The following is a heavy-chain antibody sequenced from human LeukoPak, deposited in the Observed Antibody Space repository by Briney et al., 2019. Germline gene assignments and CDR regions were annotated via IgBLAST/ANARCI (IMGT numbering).Heavy chain of an antibody. J-gene: IGHJ6*04. V-gene: IGHV3-21*01. D-gene: IGHD3-16*01. Sequence: GGSLRLSCAASGFNLNIYSMNWVRQAPGKGLEWVSSISSRSTYIYYADSVKGRFTISRDNAKNSLFLQMNSLRAEDTAVYFCAKSTRAVMAMMDVWGKGTTVTISS. CDR1: GFNLNIYS. CDR2: ISSRSTYI. CDR3: AKSTRAVMAMMDV.